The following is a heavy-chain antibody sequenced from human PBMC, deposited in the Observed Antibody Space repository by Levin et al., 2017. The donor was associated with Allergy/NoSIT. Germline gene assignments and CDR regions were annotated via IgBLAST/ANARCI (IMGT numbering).Heavy chain of an antibody. V-gene: IGHV4-59*01. Sequence: PSETLSLTCLVSGASISSAYWSWVRQPPGKGLEWIAWIHYSGSSNYSPSLKSRVTISLDTSKNQFSLELTSVAAADTAVYFCARGGASSKYFDLWGRGTLVSVSS. D-gene: IGHD6-13*01. CDR3: ARGGASSKYFDL. J-gene: IGHJ2*01. CDR2: IHYSGSS. CDR1: GASISSAY.